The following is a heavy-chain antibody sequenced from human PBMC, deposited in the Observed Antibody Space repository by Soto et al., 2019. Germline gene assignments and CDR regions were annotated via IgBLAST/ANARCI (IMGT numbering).Heavy chain of an antibody. CDR1: GGSISSSNW. D-gene: IGHD3-10*01. J-gene: IGHJ6*02. Sequence: PSETLSLTCAVSGGSISSSNWWSWVRQPPGKGLEWIGEIYHSGSTNYNPSLKSRVTISVDTSKNQFSLKLSSVTAADTAVYYCARVPRITMVRGVSYYYYYGMDVWGQGTTVTVSS. CDR2: IYHSGST. CDR3: ARVPRITMVRGVSYYYYYGMDV. V-gene: IGHV4-4*02.